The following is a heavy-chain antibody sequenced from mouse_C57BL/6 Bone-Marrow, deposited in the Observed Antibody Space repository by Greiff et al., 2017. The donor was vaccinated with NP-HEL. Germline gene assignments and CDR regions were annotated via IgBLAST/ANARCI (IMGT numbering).Heavy chain of an antibody. CDR1: GYTFTSYW. CDR3: ARGYYGSSYFAY. J-gene: IGHJ3*01. CDR2: IDPSDSET. Sequence: QVQLQQPGAELVRPGSSVKLSCKASGYTFTSYWMHWVKQRPIQGLEWIGNIDPSDSETHYNQKFKDKATLTVDKSSITAYMQLSSLTSEDSAVYYCARGYYGSSYFAYWGQGTLVTVSA. D-gene: IGHD1-1*01. V-gene: IGHV1-52*01.